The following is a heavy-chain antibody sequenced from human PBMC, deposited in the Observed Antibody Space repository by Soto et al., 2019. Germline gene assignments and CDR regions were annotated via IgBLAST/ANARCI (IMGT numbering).Heavy chain of an antibody. CDR1: YGSISSSSCY. J-gene: IGHJ4*02. V-gene: IGHV4-39*01. Sequence: PSETLSVTWPVSYGSISSSSCYWGCLLQPPGKGLEWIWSIYYSGSTYYNPSLKSRVTISVDTSKNQFSLKLSSVTAADTAVYCCARLTTTVTTFDYWGQGTLVTVSS. D-gene: IGHD4-17*01. CDR2: IYYSGST. CDR3: ARLTTTVTTFDY.